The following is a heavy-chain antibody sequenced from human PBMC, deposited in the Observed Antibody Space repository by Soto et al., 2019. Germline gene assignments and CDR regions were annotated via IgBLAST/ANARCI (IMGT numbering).Heavy chain of an antibody. CDR3: ARAAPYSAFHY. J-gene: IGHJ4*02. CDR1: GFTFSDHY. Sequence: EVQLVESGGGLVQPGGSLRLSCAASGFTFSDHYMDWVRQAPGKGLEWVGRIRNKANSYTTEYAASVKVRFTVSRDDSKNSLYLQMTSMKTEDTAVYYCARAAPYSAFHYWGQGTLGTVSS. D-gene: IGHD5-12*01. V-gene: IGHV3-72*01. CDR2: IRNKANSYTT.